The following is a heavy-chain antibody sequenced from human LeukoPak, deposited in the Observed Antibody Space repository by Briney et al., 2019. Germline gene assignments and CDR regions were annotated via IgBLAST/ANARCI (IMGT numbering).Heavy chain of an antibody. V-gene: IGHV5-51*01. CDR1: GYSFSTYW. J-gene: IGHJ4*02. Sequence: GESLKISCKGSGYSFSTYWIGWVRQMPGKGLEWMGIIYPGDSDTRYSPSFQGQVTISADKSITTAYLQWSSLKASDTAMYYCARPALQISGSLYIDYWGQGTLVTVSS. CDR2: IYPGDSDT. CDR3: ARPALQISGSLYIDY. D-gene: IGHD1-26*01.